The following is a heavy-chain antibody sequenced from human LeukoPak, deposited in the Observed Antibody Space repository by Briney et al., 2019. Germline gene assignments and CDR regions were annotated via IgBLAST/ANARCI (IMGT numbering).Heavy chain of an antibody. D-gene: IGHD3-3*01. CDR2: ISGSGGST. J-gene: IGHJ4*02. CDR1: GFTFSSYA. Sequence: TGGSLRLSCAASGFTFSSYAMSWVRQAPGKGLEWVSAISGSGGSTYYADSVKGRFTISRDNSKNTLYLQMNSLRAEDTAVYYCAKVGPYYDFWGGYLDYWGQGTLVTVSS. CDR3: AKVGPYYDFWGGYLDY. V-gene: IGHV3-23*01.